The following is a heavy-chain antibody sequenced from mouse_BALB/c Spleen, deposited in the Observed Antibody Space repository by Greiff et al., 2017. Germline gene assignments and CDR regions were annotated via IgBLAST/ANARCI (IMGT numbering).Heavy chain of an antibody. V-gene: IGHV5-12-1*01. Sequence: EVMLVESGGGLVKPGGSLKLSCAASGFAFSSYDMSWVRQTPEKRLEWVAYISSGGGSTYYPDTVKGRFTISRDNAKNTLYLQMSSLKSEDTAMYYCARHEGVSMDYWGQGTSVTVSS. CDR3: ARHEGVSMDY. CDR1: GFAFSSYD. CDR2: ISSGGGST. J-gene: IGHJ4*01.